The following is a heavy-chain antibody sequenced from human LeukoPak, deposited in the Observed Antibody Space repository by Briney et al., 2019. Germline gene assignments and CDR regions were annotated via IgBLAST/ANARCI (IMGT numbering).Heavy chain of an antibody. CDR2: ISAYNGNT. Sequence: ASVKVSCKASGYSFTSYYMHWVRQAPGQGLEWMGWISAYNGNTNYAQKLQGRVTMTTDTSTSTAYMELRSLRSDDTAVYYCASRYCSSTSCHKGDAFDIWGQGTMVTVSS. D-gene: IGHD2-2*02. J-gene: IGHJ3*02. CDR3: ASRYCSSTSCHKGDAFDI. CDR1: GYSFTSYY. V-gene: IGHV1-18*04.